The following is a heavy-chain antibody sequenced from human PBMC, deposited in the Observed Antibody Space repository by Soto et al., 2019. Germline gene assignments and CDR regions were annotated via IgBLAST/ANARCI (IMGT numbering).Heavy chain of an antibody. CDR3: AKTYCSGGSCYSQYFQH. CDR1: GFTFSSYA. V-gene: IGHV3-23*01. CDR2: ISGSGGST. J-gene: IGHJ1*01. Sequence: GGSLRLSCAASGFTFSSYAMSWVRQAPGKGLEWVSAISGSGGSTYYADSVKGRFTISRDNSKNTLYLQMNSLRAEDTAVYYCAKTYCSGGSCYSQYFQHWGQGTLVTVSS. D-gene: IGHD2-15*01.